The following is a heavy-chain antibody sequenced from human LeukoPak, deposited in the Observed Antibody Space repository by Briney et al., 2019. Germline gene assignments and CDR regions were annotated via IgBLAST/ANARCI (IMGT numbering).Heavy chain of an antibody. CDR1: GFTFSSYG. CDR3: AKGALWFGESPPDY. D-gene: IGHD3-10*01. J-gene: IGHJ4*02. V-gene: IGHV3-30*02. CDR2: IRYDGSNK. Sequence: PGGPLRLSCAASGFTFSSYGMHWVRQAPGKGLEWVAFIRYDGSNKYYADSVKGRFTISRDNSKNTLYLQMNSLRAEDTAVYYCAKGALWFGESPPDYWGQGTLVTVSS.